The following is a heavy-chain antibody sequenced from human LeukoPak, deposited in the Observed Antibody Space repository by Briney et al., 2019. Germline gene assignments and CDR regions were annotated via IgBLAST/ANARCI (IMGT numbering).Heavy chain of an antibody. CDR2: IYHSGST. V-gene: IGHV4-39*07. D-gene: IGHD6-19*01. CDR1: GGSISSSSYY. CDR3: ARAGSSAVAGHFDY. Sequence: SETLSLTCTVSGGSISSSSYYWGWIRQPPGKGLEWIGSIYHSGSTYYNPSLKSRVTISVDTSKNQFSLKLSSVTAADTAVYYCARAGSSAVAGHFDYWGQGTLVTVSS. J-gene: IGHJ4*02.